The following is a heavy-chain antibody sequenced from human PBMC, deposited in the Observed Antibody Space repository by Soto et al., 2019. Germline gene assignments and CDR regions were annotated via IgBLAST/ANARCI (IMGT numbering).Heavy chain of an antibody. CDR1: GFTFSSYG. V-gene: IGHV3-33*01. CDR2: IWYDGSNK. D-gene: IGHD6-13*01. CDR3: ARDNPSSSWYINYYGMDV. Sequence: QVQLVESGGGVVQPGRSLRLSCAASGFTFSSYGMHWVRQAPGKGLEWGAVIWYDGSNKYYADSVKGRLTISRDNSKNTLYLQMNSLRADDTAVYYCARDNPSSSWYINYYGMDVWGQGTTVTVSS. J-gene: IGHJ6*02.